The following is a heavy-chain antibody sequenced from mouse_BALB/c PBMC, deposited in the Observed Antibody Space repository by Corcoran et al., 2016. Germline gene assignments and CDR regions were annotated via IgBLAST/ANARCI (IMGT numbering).Heavy chain of an antibody. J-gene: IGHJ2*01. CDR2: INPYNDGT. D-gene: IGHD1-2*01. CDR1: GYTFTSYV. CDR3: ARRDYGYKKLDY. Sequence: EVQLQQSGPELVKPGTSVKMSCKASGYTFTSYVMHWVKQKPGQCLECIGYINPYNDGTKYNEKFKGKATLTSDKSSSTAYMELSSLTSEDSAVYYSARRDYGYKKLDYWGQGSTLTVSS. V-gene: IGHV1S136*01.